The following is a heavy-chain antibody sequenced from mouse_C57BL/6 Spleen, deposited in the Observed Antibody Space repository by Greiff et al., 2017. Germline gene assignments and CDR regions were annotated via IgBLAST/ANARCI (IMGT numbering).Heavy chain of an antibody. CDR3: ARRSSVPYFDY. CDR1: GYTFTSYW. V-gene: IGHV1-52*01. Sequence: QVHVKQPGAELVRPGSTVKLSCKASGYTFTSYWMHWVKQRPIQGLEWIGNIDPSDSETPYNQKFKDKATLTVDKSSSTAYMQLSSLTSEDSAVYYCARRSSVPYFDYWGQGTTLTVSS. CDR2: IDPSDSET. J-gene: IGHJ2*01. D-gene: IGHD5-1*01.